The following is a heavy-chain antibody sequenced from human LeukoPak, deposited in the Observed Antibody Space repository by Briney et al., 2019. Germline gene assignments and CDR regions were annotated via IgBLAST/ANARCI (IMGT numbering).Heavy chain of an antibody. CDR1: GYTFTGYY. CDR3: ARVYYGSGSYRDPNWFDP. CDR2: INPNSGGT. Sequence: EASVKVSCKASGYTFTGYYMHWVRQAPGQGLEWMGWINPNSGGTNYAQKFQGRVTMTRDTSISTAYMELSRLRSDDTAVYYCARVYYGSGSYRDPNWFDPWGRGTLVTVSS. J-gene: IGHJ5*02. V-gene: IGHV1-2*02. D-gene: IGHD3-10*01.